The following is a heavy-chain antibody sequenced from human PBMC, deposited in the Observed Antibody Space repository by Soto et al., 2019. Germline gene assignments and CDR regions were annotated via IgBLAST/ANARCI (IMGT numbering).Heavy chain of an antibody. V-gene: IGHV3-64D*06. CDR3: VKVSTFYDILTGYYSTNFFDP. CDR2: ISSDGDIT. Sequence: GGSLRLSCSASGFTFSEYSMHWVRQAPGKGLQYVSTISSDGDITYYADSVKGRFTISRDNSKNTLYLQMNSLRPEDTAVYYCVKVSTFYDILTGYYSTNFFDPWGQGTLVTVSS. CDR1: GFTFSEYS. D-gene: IGHD3-9*01. J-gene: IGHJ5*02.